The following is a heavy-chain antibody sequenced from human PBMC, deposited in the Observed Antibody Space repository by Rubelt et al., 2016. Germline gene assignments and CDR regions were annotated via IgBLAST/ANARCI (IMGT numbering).Heavy chain of an antibody. CDR1: GFTFSNYW. J-gene: IGHJ3*02. V-gene: IGHV3-7*04. CDR2: IKLGGSEK. Sequence: EVQLVESGGGLVQPGGSLILSCAASGFTFSNYWMSWVRQAPGKGLEWAANIKLGGSEKYYVDSVKGRFTISRDDAKNSLFLQMNNLRAEETAVYYCARVYSSDSVGRTFDIWGQGTMVTVSS. CDR3: ARVYSSDSVGRTFDI. D-gene: IGHD2-21*01.